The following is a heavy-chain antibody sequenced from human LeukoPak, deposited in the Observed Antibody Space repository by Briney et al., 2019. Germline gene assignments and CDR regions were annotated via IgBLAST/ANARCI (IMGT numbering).Heavy chain of an antibody. CDR1: GGSFSGYY. J-gene: IGHJ4*02. CDR3: ASIAAAWKDFDY. V-gene: IGHV4-34*01. D-gene: IGHD6-13*01. CDR2: INHSGST. Sequence: SETLSLTCAVYGGSFSGYYWSWIRQPPGKGLEWIGEINHSGSTNYNPSLKSRVTISVDTSKNQFSLKLSSVTAADTAVYYCASIAAAWKDFDYWGQGTLVTVSS.